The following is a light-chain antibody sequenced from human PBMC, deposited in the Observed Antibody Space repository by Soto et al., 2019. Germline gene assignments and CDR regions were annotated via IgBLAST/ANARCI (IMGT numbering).Light chain of an antibody. V-gene: IGKV3-20*01. J-gene: IGKJ1*01. CDR3: QQYGSSPRT. Sequence: EIVMTQSPATLSVPPGERATLSCRASQSLSGNLAWYHQKPGQAPRLLMYDATKRATGIPARFSGSGSGTEFTLTISRLEPEDFAVYYCQQYGSSPRTFGQGTKVDIK. CDR2: DAT. CDR1: QSLSGN.